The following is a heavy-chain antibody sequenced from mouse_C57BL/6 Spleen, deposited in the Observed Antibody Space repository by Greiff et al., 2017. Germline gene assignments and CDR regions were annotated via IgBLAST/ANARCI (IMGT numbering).Heavy chain of an antibody. D-gene: IGHD1-1*01. CDR1: GYTFTSYW. J-gene: IGHJ2*01. CDR2: IDPSDSET. CDR3: ARTYCSSLYFDY. Sequence: QVQLQQPGAELVRPGSSVKLSCKASGYTFTSYWMHWVKQRPIQGLEWIGNIDPSDSETHYNQKFKDKATLTVDKSSSTAYMQLSSLTSEDSAVXFCARTYCSSLYFDYWGQGTTLTVSS. V-gene: IGHV1-52*01.